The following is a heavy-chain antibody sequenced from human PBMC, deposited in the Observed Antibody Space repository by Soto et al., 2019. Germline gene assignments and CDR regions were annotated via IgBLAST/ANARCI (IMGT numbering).Heavy chain of an antibody. CDR2: IIPIFGTA. CDR1: GGTFSSYA. D-gene: IGHD6-6*01. Sequence: QVQLVQSGAEVKKPGSSVKVSCKASGGTFSSYAISWVRQAPGQGLEWMGGIIPIFGTANYAQKFQGRVTITADESTSTAYMELSSLRSEDTAVYYCARAEGIAARPVRYYYYGMDVWGQGTTVTVSS. J-gene: IGHJ6*02. CDR3: ARAEGIAARPVRYYYYGMDV. V-gene: IGHV1-69*12.